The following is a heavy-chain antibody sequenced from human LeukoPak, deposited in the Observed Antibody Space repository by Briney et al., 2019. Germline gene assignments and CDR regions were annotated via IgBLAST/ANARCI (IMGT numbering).Heavy chain of an antibody. CDR3: ARDRGIAAVGGRGMDV. J-gene: IGHJ6*02. V-gene: IGHV3-66*01. CDR1: GFTVSNNY. CDR2: MYSGNYI. Sequence: PGGSLRLSCVASGFTVSNNYMSWVRQAPGKGLEWLSNMYSGNYIYYAASVKGRFTISRDNSKNTMFLQMNSLRAEDTAVYYCARDRGIAAVGGRGMDVWGQGTTVTVSS. D-gene: IGHD6-13*01.